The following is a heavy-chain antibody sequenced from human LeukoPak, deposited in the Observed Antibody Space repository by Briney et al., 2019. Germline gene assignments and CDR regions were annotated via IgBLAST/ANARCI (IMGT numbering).Heavy chain of an antibody. Sequence: ASVKVSCKASGYTFTGFHMHWVRQAPGQGLEWMGCINPNSGGTNYAQNFQGRVTMTRDTSISTVYMELSRLRSDDTAVYYCARGQSLNDYWGQGTLVTVSS. CDR1: GYTFTGFH. CDR3: ARGQSLNDY. CDR2: INPNSGGT. V-gene: IGHV1-2*02. J-gene: IGHJ4*02.